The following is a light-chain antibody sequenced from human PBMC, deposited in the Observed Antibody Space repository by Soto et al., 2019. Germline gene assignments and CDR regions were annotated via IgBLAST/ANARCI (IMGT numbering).Light chain of an antibody. CDR3: VLYMGSGVWV. Sequence: QTVVTQEPSFSVSPGRTVTLTCGLSSGSVSSNYYPSWYQQTPGQAPRTLMYNTTTRPSGVPDRFSGSILGNKTALTITGAQPDDESDYYCVLYMGSGVWVFGGGTKLTVL. V-gene: IGLV8-61*01. CDR2: NTT. CDR1: SGSVSSNYY. J-gene: IGLJ3*02.